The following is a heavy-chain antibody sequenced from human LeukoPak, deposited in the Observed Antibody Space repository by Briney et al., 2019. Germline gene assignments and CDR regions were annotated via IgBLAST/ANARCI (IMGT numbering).Heavy chain of an antibody. V-gene: IGHV4-39*01. Sequence: PSETLSLTCSVSGGPISSDSYYWGWIRQPPGKGLEWIASINYSGSTYYNPSLNSRATISVDTSKTQFSLRLSSVTAADTAVYYCARLSDFWGQGILVTVSS. CDR2: INYSGST. J-gene: IGHJ4*02. CDR3: ARLSDF. CDR1: GGPISSDSYY.